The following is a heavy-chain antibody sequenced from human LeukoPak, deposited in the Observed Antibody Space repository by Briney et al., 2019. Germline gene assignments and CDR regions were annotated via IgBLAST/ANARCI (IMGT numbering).Heavy chain of an antibody. D-gene: IGHD2/OR15-2a*01. CDR3: AVSHFYFHGCFDY. CDR1: GGSISSYSYF. J-gene: IGHJ4*02. V-gene: IGHV4-39*01. CDR2: IYYSGST. Sequence: PSETLSLTCTVSGGSISSYSYFWDWIRQPPGRGLEWIGTIYYSGSTYSNPSLKSRVTISVDTSKNQFSLKLGSVTAADTAVYYCAVSHFYFHGCFDYWGQGTLVTVSS.